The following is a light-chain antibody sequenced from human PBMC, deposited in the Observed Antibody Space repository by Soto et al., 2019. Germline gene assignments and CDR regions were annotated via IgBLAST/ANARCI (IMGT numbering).Light chain of an antibody. Sequence: EIVLTQSPGTLSVSPGERATLSCRASQTIGSDYLAWYQQKPGQAPSLLIYGTSSRATGIPDRFSGSGSGTDFTLTISRLEPEDYAIYYCQQYVGWTFGQGTKVEIK. J-gene: IGKJ1*01. CDR2: GTS. CDR3: QQYVGWT. V-gene: IGKV3-20*01. CDR1: QTIGSDY.